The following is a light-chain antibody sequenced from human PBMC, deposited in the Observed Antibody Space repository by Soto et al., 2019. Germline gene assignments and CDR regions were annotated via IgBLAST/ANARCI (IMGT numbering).Light chain of an antibody. CDR1: QSVSAY. CDR2: GAS. CDR3: QHRGNWPLT. V-gene: IGKV3-11*01. J-gene: IGKJ4*01. Sequence: EIVLTQSPATLSLSPGERATLSCRASQSVSAYLAWYQQKPGRAPRLLIYGASNRATGIPARFSGSGSGTDFTLTISSLEPEDFAVYYCQHRGNWPLTFGGGTKVDIK.